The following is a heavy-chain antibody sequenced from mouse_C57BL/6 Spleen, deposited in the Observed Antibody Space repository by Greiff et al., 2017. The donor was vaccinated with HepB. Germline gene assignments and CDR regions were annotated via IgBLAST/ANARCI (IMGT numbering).Heavy chain of an antibody. CDR3: ARNNYGYGYFDY. D-gene: IGHD2-2*01. CDR1: GYAFSSSW. CDR2: IYPGDGDT. J-gene: IGHJ2*01. V-gene: IGHV1-82*01. Sequence: VQLQQSGPELVKPGASVKISCKASGYAFSSSWMNWVKQRPGKGLEWIGRIYPGDGDTNYNGKFKGKATLTADKSSSTAYMQLSSLTSEDSAVYFCARNNYGYGYFDYWGQGTTLTVSS.